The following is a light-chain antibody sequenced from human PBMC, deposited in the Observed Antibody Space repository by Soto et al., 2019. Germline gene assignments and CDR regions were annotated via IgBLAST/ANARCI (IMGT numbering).Light chain of an antibody. CDR1: QDINNF. Sequence: DIQMTQSPSSLSASVGDRVTITCQASQDINNFLNWYQQKPGKAPKLLIYKASSLESGVPSRFSGSGSGTDFTLTINRLQPDDFATYYCQHYNSFPWTFGQGTKVDIK. V-gene: IGKV1-5*03. CDR2: KAS. CDR3: QHYNSFPWT. J-gene: IGKJ1*01.